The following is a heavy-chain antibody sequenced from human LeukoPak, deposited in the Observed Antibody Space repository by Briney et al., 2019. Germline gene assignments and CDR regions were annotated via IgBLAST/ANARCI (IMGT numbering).Heavy chain of an antibody. J-gene: IGHJ5*02. CDR1: GFTFNSHN. CDR3: ARDGGFCSGGFCYRLFDP. CDR2: TSDSSMTI. D-gene: IGHD2-15*01. V-gene: IGHV3-48*04. Sequence: PGGSLRLSCAASGFTFNSHNMVWVRQPPGKGLEWISYTSDSSMTIYYADSVKGRFTISRDNAKNSLFLQMNSLRAEDTAVYYCARDGGFCSGGFCYRLFDPWGQGTLVTVSS.